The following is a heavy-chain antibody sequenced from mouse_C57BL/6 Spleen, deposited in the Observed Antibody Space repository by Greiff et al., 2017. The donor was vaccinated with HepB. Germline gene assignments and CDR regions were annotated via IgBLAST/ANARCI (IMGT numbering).Heavy chain of an antibody. CDR2: INPNNGGT. CDR1: GYTFTDYY. D-gene: IGHD4-1*01. V-gene: IGHV1-26*01. CDR3: ASESGAMDY. J-gene: IGHJ4*01. Sequence: EVQLQQSGPELVKPGASVKISCKASGYTFTDYYMNWVKQSHGKSLEWIGDINPNNGGTSYNQKFKGKATLTVDKSSSTAYMELRSLTSEDSAVYYCASESGAMDYWGQGTSVTVSS.